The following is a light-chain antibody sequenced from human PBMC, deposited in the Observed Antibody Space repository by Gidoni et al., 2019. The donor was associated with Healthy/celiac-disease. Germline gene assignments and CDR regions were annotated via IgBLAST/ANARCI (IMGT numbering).Light chain of an antibody. J-gene: IGKJ4*01. CDR2: DAS. Sequence: DIQLTQPPSSLSASVGDRVTITCRASQGISSWLAWYQQKPEKAPKSLIYDASSLQSGVPSRFSGSGSGTDFTLTISSLQPDDFATYYCQQYNSYPLTFGGGTKVEIK. CDR3: QQYNSYPLT. V-gene: IGKV1D-16*01. CDR1: QGISSW.